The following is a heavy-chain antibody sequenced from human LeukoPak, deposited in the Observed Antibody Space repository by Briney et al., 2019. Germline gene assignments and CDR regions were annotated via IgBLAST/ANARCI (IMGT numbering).Heavy chain of an antibody. V-gene: IGHV3-33*01. Sequence: GGSLRLSCAASGFTFSSYGMHWVRQAPGKGLEWVAVIWYDGSNKYYADSVKGRFTISRDNSKNTLYLQMNSLRAEDTAVYYCARDRGGGDYLYFDYWGQGTLVTVSS. D-gene: IGHD2-21*02. J-gene: IGHJ4*02. CDR2: IWYDGSNK. CDR1: GFTFSSYG. CDR3: ARDRGGGDYLYFDY.